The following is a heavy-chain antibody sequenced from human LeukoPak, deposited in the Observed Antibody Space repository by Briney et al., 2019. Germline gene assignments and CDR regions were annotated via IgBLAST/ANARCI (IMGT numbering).Heavy chain of an antibody. V-gene: IGHV3-20*01. CDR3: ARGGYCSSTSCYTREAFDI. Sequence: GGSLRLSCAASGFTFDGYGMSWVRQAPGKGLEWVSGINWNGGSTGYADSVKGRFTISRDNAKNSLYLQMNSLRAEDTALYHCARGGYCSSTSCYTREAFDIWGQGTMVTVSS. CDR2: INWNGGST. CDR1: GFTFDGYG. D-gene: IGHD2-2*02. J-gene: IGHJ3*02.